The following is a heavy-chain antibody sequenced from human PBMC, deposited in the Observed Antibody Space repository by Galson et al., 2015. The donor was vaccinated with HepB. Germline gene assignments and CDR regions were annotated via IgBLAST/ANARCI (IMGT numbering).Heavy chain of an antibody. V-gene: IGHV3-7*03. D-gene: IGHD2-15*01. CDR1: GFTFSSYW. Sequence: SLRLSCAASGFTFSSYWMSWVRQAPGKGLEWMANIKQDGSEKYYVDSVKGRFTISRDNAKNSLYLQMNSLRAEDTAVYYCARGGGGYCSGGSCYLPGYWGQGTLVTVSS. CDR3: ARGGGGYCSGGSCYLPGY. J-gene: IGHJ4*02. CDR2: IKQDGSEK.